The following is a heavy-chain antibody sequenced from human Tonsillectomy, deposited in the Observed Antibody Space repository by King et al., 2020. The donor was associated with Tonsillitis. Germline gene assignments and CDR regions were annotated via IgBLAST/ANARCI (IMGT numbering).Heavy chain of an antibody. CDR3: ASDGSYYGSGGWDWFDP. CDR2: INPSGGST. V-gene: IGHV1-46*01. D-gene: IGHD3-10*01. Sequence: VQLVQSGAEVKKPGASVKVSCKASGYTFTSYYMHWVRQAPGQGLEWMGIINPSGGSTSYAQKFQGRVTMTRDTSTSTVYMELSSLRSEDTGVYYCASDGSYYGSGGWDWFDPWGQGTLVTVSS. J-gene: IGHJ5*02. CDR1: GYTFTSYY.